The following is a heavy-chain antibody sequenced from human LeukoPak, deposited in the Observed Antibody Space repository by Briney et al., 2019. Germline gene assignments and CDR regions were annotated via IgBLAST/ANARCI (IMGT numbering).Heavy chain of an antibody. J-gene: IGHJ6*02. D-gene: IGHD6-19*01. CDR3: ARDASTSGWYTSNNGDYYGMDV. V-gene: IGHV3-7*01. Sequence: PGGSLRLSCTVSGFSFSSYWMSWVRQAPGKGLERVANIEHDGSTKFYLDSVKGRFTVSRDNAKNSLYLQMNSLRAEDTAVYYCARDASTSGWYTSNNGDYYGMDVWGQGTTVIVSS. CDR2: IEHDGSTK. CDR1: GFSFSSYW.